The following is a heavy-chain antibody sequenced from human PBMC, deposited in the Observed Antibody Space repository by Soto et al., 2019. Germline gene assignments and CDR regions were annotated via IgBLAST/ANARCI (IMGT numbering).Heavy chain of an antibody. D-gene: IGHD1-20*01. J-gene: IGHJ5*02. V-gene: IGHV2-5*02. Sequence: QITLKESGPPLVEPTQTLTLTCSFSGFSLTSSGVGVGWLRQAPGKALECLGIIYWDGDRRYNPSLKERLTITKDTSKNQVVLTMTYMEPVDTATYYCAHRDPYNSYWDVGWFDPWGQGTLVTVS. CDR2: IYWDGDR. CDR1: GFSLTSSGVG. CDR3: AHRDPYNSYWDVGWFDP.